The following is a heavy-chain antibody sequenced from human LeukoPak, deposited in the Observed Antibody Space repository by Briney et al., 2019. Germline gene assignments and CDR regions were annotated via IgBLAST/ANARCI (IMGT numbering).Heavy chain of an antibody. J-gene: IGHJ4*02. V-gene: IGHV2-70*04. Sequence: SGPALVKPTQTLTLTCTFSGFSLSTSGMRVSWIRQPPGKALEWLARIDWDDDKFYSTSLKTRLTISKDTSKNQVVLTMTNMDPVDTAPYYCARSRMGFGESFDYWGQGTLVTVSS. CDR2: IDWDDDK. CDR1: GFSLSTSGMR. D-gene: IGHD3-10*01. CDR3: ARSRMGFGESFDY.